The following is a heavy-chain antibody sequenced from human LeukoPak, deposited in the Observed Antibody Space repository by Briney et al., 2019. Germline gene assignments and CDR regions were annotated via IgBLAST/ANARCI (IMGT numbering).Heavy chain of an antibody. Sequence: GGSLRLSCAASGFTFGNYYMSWIRQAPGKGLEWLSYISNSGDMKYYSDSVKGRFTISRDNARNSLYLQMNSLRAEDTAVYYCAELGITMIGGVWGKGTTVTISS. CDR3: AELGITMIGGV. CDR2: ISNSGDMK. V-gene: IGHV3-11*04. D-gene: IGHD3-10*02. CDR1: GFTFGNYY. J-gene: IGHJ6*04.